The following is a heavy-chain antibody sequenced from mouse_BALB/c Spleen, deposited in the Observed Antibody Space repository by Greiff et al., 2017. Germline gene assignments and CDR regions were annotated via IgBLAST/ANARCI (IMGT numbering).Heavy chain of an antibody. CDR2: ISYSGST. Sequence: EVQLKESGPGLVKPSQSLSLTCTVTGYSITSDYAWNWIRQFPGNKLEWMGYISYSGSTSYNPSLKSRISITRDTSKNQFFLQLNSVTTEDTATYYCARYQGYAMDYWGQGTSVTVSS. CDR1: GYSITSDYA. CDR3: ARYQGYAMDY. J-gene: IGHJ4*01. V-gene: IGHV3-2*02.